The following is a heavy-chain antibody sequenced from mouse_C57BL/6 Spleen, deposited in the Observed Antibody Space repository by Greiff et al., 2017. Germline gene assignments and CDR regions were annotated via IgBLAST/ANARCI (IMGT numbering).Heavy chain of an antibody. J-gene: IGHJ2*01. CDR1: GFTFTGYC. Sequence: QVQLQQPGAELVKPGASVKLSCTASGFTFTGYCMHWVKQRPGQGLEWIGMIHPKSGSTNYDAKFKSKATLTVDKSSNTAYMQLSSLTSEDSAVYYCARNDYAGDYWGQGTTRTVSS. CDR3: ARNDYAGDY. CDR2: IHPKSGST. V-gene: IGHV1-64*01. D-gene: IGHD2-4*01.